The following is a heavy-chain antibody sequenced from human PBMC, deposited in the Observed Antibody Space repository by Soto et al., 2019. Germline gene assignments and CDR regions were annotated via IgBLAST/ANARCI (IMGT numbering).Heavy chain of an antibody. CDR3: ARRYGGHFDY. D-gene: IGHD4-17*01. CDR2: IYYSGST. CDR1: GGSISSYY. V-gene: IGHV4-59*08. Sequence: SETLSLTCTVSGGSISSYYWSWIRQPPGKGLEWIGYIYYSGSTNYNPSLKSRVAISVDTSKNQFSLKLSSVTAADTAVYYCARRYGGHFDYWGQGTTVTVSS. J-gene: IGHJ4*03.